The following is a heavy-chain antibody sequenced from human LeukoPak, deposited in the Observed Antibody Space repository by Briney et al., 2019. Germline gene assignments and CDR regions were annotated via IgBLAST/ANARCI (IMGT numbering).Heavy chain of an antibody. J-gene: IGHJ4*02. D-gene: IGHD3-10*01. CDR1: GGTFSSYA. Sequence: ASVKVSCKASGGTFSSYAISWVRQAPGQGLEWMGGIIPIFGTANYAQKFQGRVTITADKSTSTAYMELSSLRSEDTAVYYCARGPEGITMVRGVLDYWGQGTLVTVSS. V-gene: IGHV1-69*06. CDR3: ARGPEGITMVRGVLDY. CDR2: IIPIFGTA.